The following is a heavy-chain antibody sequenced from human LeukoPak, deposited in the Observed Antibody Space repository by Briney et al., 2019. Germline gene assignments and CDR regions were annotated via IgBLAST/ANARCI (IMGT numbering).Heavy chain of an antibody. Sequence: SSQTLSLTCAVSGGSISSGGYSWSWIRQPPGKGLEWIGYIYHSGSTYYNPSLKSRVTISVDRSKNQFSLKLSSVTAADTAVYYCARVGRYSGSYGAFDIWGQGTMVTVSS. CDR3: ARVGRYSGSYGAFDI. J-gene: IGHJ3*02. CDR2: IYHSGST. D-gene: IGHD1-26*01. V-gene: IGHV4-30-2*01. CDR1: GGSISSGGYS.